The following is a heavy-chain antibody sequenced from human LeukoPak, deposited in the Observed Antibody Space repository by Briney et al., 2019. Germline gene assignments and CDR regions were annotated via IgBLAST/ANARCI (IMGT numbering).Heavy chain of an antibody. CDR1: GCTFSSYA. CDR2: ISGSGGST. V-gene: IGHV3-23*01. Sequence: GGSLRLSCAASGCTFSSYAMSWVRQAPGKGLEWVSAISGSGGSTYYADSVKGRFTISRDNSKNTLYLQMNSLRAEDTAVYYCAKSPSGFPVRLAFDIWGQGTMVTVSS. CDR3: AKSPSGFPVRLAFDI. D-gene: IGHD6-19*01. J-gene: IGHJ3*02.